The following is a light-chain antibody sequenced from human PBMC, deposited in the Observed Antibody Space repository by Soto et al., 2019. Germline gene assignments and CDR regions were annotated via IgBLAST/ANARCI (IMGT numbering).Light chain of an antibody. CDR1: SSNIGAGHD. CDR3: QSYDSSLNSFV. J-gene: IGLJ3*02. V-gene: IGLV1-40*01. CDR2: ENN. Sequence: QLVLTQPPSVSGAPGQRVTISCAGSSSNIGAGHDVHWYHQIPGTAPRLLIFENNNRPSGVPDRFFVSKSGSSASLAITGLQTEDEADYYCQSYDSSLNSFVFGGGTKLTVL.